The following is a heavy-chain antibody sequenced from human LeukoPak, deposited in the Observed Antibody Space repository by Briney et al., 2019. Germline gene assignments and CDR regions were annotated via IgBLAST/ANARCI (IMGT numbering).Heavy chain of an antibody. Sequence: PGGSLRLSCAASGFTFSSYSMSWVRQAPGKGLEWVSAISGSGGSTYYADSVKGRFTISGDNSKNTLYLQMNSLRAEDTAVYYCAKCQGYGSWSPEYGMDVWGQGTTVTVSS. J-gene: IGHJ6*02. D-gene: IGHD3-10*01. CDR3: AKCQGYGSWSPEYGMDV. CDR1: GFTFSSYS. V-gene: IGHV3-23*01. CDR2: ISGSGGST.